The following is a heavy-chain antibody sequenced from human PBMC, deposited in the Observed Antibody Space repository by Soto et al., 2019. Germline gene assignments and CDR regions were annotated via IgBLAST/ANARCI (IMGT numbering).Heavy chain of an antibody. CDR2: IYSGGSS. CDR1: GVTVSSTY. CDR3: ARTLGTGTYDY. D-gene: IGHD1-1*01. V-gene: IGHV3-53*04. Sequence: EVQLVESGGGLVQPGGSLRLSCAASGVTVSSTYMSWVRQAPGKGLEWVSVIYSGGSSYYADSVKGRFTISRHNSKNTLYLQMNTLRVEDTAVYYCARTLGTGTYDYWGQGTLVTVSP. J-gene: IGHJ4*02.